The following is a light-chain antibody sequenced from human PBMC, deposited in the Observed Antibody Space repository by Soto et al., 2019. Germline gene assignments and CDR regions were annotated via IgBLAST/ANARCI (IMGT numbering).Light chain of an antibody. J-gene: IGLJ1*01. Sequence: QSALTQPASVSGSPGQSITISCTGTSSDVGRYNYVSWYQQHPGKAPKVMTYDVNNRPSGVSNRFSGSKSGNTASLTISGIQAEDEAHYYCSSYTSSSTPFVFGTGTKLTVL. CDR1: SSDVGRYNY. CDR3: SSYTSSSTPFV. CDR2: DVN. V-gene: IGLV2-14*03.